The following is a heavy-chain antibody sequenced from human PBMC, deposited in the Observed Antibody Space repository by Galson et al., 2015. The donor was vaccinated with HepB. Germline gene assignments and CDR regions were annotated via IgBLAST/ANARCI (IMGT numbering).Heavy chain of an antibody. V-gene: IGHV1-69*04. Sequence: SVKVSCKASGGTFSSYAISWVRQAPGQGLEWMGRIIPILGIANYAQKFQGRVTITADKSTSTAYMELSSLRSEDTAVYYCARGGVVGVTLRYWGQGTLVTVSS. CDR1: GGTFSSYA. CDR2: IIPILGIA. D-gene: IGHD2-15*01. CDR3: ARGGVVGVTLRY. J-gene: IGHJ4*02.